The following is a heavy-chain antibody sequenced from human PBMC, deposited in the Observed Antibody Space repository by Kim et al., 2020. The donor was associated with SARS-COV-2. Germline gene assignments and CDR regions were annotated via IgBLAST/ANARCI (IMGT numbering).Heavy chain of an antibody. CDR2: INHSGST. CDR1: GGSFSGYY. V-gene: IGHV4-34*01. D-gene: IGHD2-2*01. Sequence: SETLSLTCAVYGGSFSGYYWSWIRQPPGKGLEWIGEINHSGSTNYNPSLKSRVTISVDTSKNQFSLKLSSVTAADTAVYYCARDREYQLLCVARNCYYYGMDVWGQGTTVTVSS. J-gene: IGHJ6*02. CDR3: ARDREYQLLCVARNCYYYGMDV.